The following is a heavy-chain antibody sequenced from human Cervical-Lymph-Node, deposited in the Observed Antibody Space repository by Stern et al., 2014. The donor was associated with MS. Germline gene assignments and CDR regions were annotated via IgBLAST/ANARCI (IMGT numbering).Heavy chain of an antibody. J-gene: IGHJ4*02. CDR1: GLNFSSYG. D-gene: IGHD7-27*01. V-gene: IGHV3-30*18. CDR2: ISKDGSKK. Sequence: QLQLQESGGGVVQPGRSLRLSCEASGLNFSSYGMHWVRQAPGKEPEWVAVISKDGSKKYYAGSVKGRFTVSRDNSKNTLFLQMNSLRREDTAVYYCAKAWGHWGQGTLVIVSS. CDR3: AKAWGH.